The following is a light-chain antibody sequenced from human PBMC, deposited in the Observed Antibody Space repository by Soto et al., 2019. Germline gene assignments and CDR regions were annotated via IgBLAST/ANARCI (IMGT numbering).Light chain of an antibody. J-gene: IGLJ3*02. CDR3: LLYFSGARV. CDR1: TGAVTSGHY. V-gene: IGLV7-46*01. Sequence: QAVVTQEPSLTVSPGGTVTLTCGSSTGAVTSGHYPYWFQQKPGQAPRTLIYDTTNKHSWTPARFSGSLLGGKAALTLSGAQPEEEAEYYCLLYFSGARVFGGGTKVTVL. CDR2: DTT.